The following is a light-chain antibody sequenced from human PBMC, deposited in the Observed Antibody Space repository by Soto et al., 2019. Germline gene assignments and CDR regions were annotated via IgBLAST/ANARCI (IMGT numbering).Light chain of an antibody. CDR2: DDD. CDR1: NIGRKS. CDR3: QVWDTDSDQLV. V-gene: IGLV3-21*02. J-gene: IGLJ2*01. Sequence: SYELTQPPSVSVAPGQTAKITCGGNNIGRKSVHWYQQRPGQAPVVVVYDDDDRPSGIPERFSGSNSGNTATLTISRVEAGDEADFYCQVWDTDSDQLVFGGGTQLTVL.